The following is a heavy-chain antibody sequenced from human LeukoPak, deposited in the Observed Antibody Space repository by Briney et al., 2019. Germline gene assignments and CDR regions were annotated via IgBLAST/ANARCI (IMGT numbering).Heavy chain of an antibody. D-gene: IGHD2-2*01. J-gene: IGHJ5*02. Sequence: SETLSLTCTVSGYSISSGYYWGWIRQPPGKGLEWIGSIYHSGSTYYNPSLKSRVTISVDTSKNQFSLKLSSVTAADTAVYYCARHQRVNWFDPWGQGTLVTVSS. CDR1: GYSISSGYY. CDR2: IYHSGST. CDR3: ARHQRVNWFDP. V-gene: IGHV4-38-2*02.